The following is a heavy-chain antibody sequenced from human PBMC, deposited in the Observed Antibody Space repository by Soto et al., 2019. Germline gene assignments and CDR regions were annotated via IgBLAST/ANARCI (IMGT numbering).Heavy chain of an antibody. V-gene: IGHV1-18*04. CDR2: ISTYNGDT. CDR3: ARGDSTGSPRGWFDP. CDR1: GYSFTSYG. J-gene: IGHJ5*02. D-gene: IGHD6-19*01. Sequence: QVQLVQSVTEVKKPGASVQVSCKASGYSFTSYGINWVRQAPGQGLEWMGWISTYNGDTNYAQKFQGRVTMTTDTSTTTAYMVLRRLISDDTAVYFCARGDSTGSPRGWFDPWGQGTVVTVSS.